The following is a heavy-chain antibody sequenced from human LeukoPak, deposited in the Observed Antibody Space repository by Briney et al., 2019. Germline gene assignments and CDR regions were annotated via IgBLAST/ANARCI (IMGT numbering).Heavy chain of an antibody. CDR3: ARDYSTNDYGDYNY. Sequence: PGGSLRLSCAASGFTFSSYGMHWVRQAPGKGLEWVAVTWYDGSNKYYADSVKGRFTISRDNSKNTLYLQMNSLRAEDTAVYYCARDYSTNDYGDYNYWGQGTLVTVSS. CDR2: TWYDGSNK. V-gene: IGHV3-33*01. J-gene: IGHJ4*02. D-gene: IGHD4-17*01. CDR1: GFTFSSYG.